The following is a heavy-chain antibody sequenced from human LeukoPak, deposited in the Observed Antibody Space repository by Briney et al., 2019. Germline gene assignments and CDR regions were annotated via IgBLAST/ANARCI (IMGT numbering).Heavy chain of an antibody. J-gene: IGHJ4*02. Sequence: PGRSLRLSCAASGFTFSSYAMHWVRQAPGKGLEWVAVISYDGSNKYYADSVKGRFTISRDNSKNTLYLQMNSLRAEDTAVYYCARDPERLWFGGLSGGYYFDYWGQGTLVTVSS. CDR2: ISYDGSNK. CDR3: ARDPERLWFGGLSGGYYFDY. CDR1: GFTFSSYA. V-gene: IGHV3-30*04. D-gene: IGHD3-10*01.